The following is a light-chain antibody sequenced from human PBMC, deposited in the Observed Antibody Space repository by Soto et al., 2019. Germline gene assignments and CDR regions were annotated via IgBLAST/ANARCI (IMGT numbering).Light chain of an antibody. J-gene: IGLJ3*02. CDR3: ASWDDSLRGPG. Sequence: QSVLTQPPSASATPGQRVTISCSRSSCNLGNNYVYWYQHLPGTAPKLLIDRDNKRPSGVPDRFSGSRSGTSASLAISGLRSEDEGDYYCASWDDSLRGPGFGGGTKLTV. V-gene: IGLV1-47*01. CDR1: SCNLGNNY. CDR2: RDN.